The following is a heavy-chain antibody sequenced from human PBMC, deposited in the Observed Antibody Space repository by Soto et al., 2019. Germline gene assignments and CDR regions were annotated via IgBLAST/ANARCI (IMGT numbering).Heavy chain of an antibody. CDR2: IYHSGST. D-gene: IGHD3-10*02. CDR1: GCSISSSNW. CDR3: ASVRGGYYYAKDV. Sequence: SETLSLTCAVSGCSISSSNWWSWVRQPPGKGLEWIGEIYHSGSTNYNPSLKSRVTISVDKSKNQFSLKLSSVTAADTAVYYCASVRGGYYYAKDVWGQGTTVTVSS. V-gene: IGHV4-4*02. J-gene: IGHJ6*02.